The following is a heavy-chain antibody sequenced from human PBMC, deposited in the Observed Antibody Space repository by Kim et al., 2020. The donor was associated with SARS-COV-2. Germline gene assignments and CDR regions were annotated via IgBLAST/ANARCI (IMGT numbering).Heavy chain of an antibody. V-gene: IGHV3-48*02. J-gene: IGHJ4*02. CDR2: VRGDGTI. Sequence: GGSLRLSCAASGFIFSTYPINWVCQATGKGLEWVSHVRGDGTIYYAESVRGRFTISRDNAKNSLYLQMNRLRDEDTAVYYCARDHEWAFDYWGQGVLVNVKPTNSLMSRCTHDRDNAKNDLYLKTNSLRDEDTAGYYCARDHECAFDYWGQGVLVTASS. CDR3: ARDHEWAFDYWGQGVLVNVKPTNSLMSRCTHDRDNAKNDLYLKTNSLRDEDTAGYYCARDHECAFDY. D-gene: IGHD3-9*01. CDR1: GFIFSTYP.